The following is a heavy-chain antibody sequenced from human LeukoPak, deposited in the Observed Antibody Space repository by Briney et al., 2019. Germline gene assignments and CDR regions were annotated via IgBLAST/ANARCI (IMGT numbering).Heavy chain of an antibody. CDR2: ITPDGGGA. CDR1: GFTFGNFW. Sequence: PGGSLRLSCAASGFTFGNFWMHWVRQAPGKGLVWVSRITPDGGGADYMDSVKGRFTISRDNAKNTLYLQMNSLGAEDMAVYYCARGVDTTTNNELNYWGQGTLVTVSS. V-gene: IGHV3-74*01. D-gene: IGHD3-3*01. J-gene: IGHJ4*02. CDR3: ARGVDTTTNNELNY.